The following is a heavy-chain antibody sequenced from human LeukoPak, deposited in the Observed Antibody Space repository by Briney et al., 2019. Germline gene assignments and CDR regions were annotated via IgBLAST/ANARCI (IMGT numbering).Heavy chain of an antibody. D-gene: IGHD2-15*01. CDR2: LHPGDSDT. CDR1: GNIFSCYW. J-gene: IGHJ4*02. V-gene: IGHV5-51*01. CDR3: ARHRYCSGGSCYRLDY. Sequence: EALKISLKGSGNIFSCYWISLVRQMPGKGLEWMGILHPGDSDTRYSPSFQGQVTISADKSINTAYLQWNSLKASDTAMYYCARHRYCSGGSCYRLDYWGQGALVTVSS.